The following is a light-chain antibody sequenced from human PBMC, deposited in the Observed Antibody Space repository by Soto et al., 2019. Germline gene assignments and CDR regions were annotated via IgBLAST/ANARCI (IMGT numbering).Light chain of an antibody. CDR2: DVR. CDR1: SSDIGAYNY. Sequence: QSALTQPASVSGSPGQSITISCTGTSSDIGAYNYVAWYQQHPGKAPKVMIYDVRNRPSGVSNRFSGSKSGNTASLTISGLQAEDEAVYYCASYTSISGVFGGGTKVTVL. CDR3: ASYTSISGV. V-gene: IGLV2-14*01. J-gene: IGLJ3*02.